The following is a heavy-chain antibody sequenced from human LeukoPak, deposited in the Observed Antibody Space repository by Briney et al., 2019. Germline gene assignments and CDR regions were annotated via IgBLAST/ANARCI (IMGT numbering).Heavy chain of an antibody. CDR3: ARALTYYDYVWGSYRATHFDY. CDR1: GFTFSSYA. D-gene: IGHD3-16*02. J-gene: IGHJ4*02. V-gene: IGHV3-23*01. CDR2: ISGSGGST. Sequence: GGSLRLSCAASGFTFSSYAMSWVRQAPGKGLEWVSAISGSGGSTYYADSVKGRFTISRDNSKNTLYLQMNSLRAEDTAVYYCARALTYYDYVWGSYRATHFDYWGQGTLVTVSS.